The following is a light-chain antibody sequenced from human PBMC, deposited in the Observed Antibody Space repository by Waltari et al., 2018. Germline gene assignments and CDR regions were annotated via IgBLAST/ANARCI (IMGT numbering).Light chain of an antibody. CDR2: AIS. V-gene: IGKV1-27*01. J-gene: IGKJ1*01. Sequence: DIQMTQSPSSLSASVGDRVTITCRAVQDISTSLAWYHQKPGKVPKVLIFAISTLQSGVPSRFSGSGSGTDFTLTISSLQPEDVATYYCQKYNSAPWTFGQGTRVEIK. CDR1: QDISTS. CDR3: QKYNSAPWT.